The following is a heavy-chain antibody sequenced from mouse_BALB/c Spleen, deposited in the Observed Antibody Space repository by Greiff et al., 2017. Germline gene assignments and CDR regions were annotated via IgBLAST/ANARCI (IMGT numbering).Heavy chain of an antibody. D-gene: IGHD1-1*01. CDR2: ISSGSSTI. J-gene: IGHJ4*01. V-gene: IGHV5-17*02. Sequence: DVMLVESGGGLVQPGGSRKLSCAASGFTFSSFGMHWVRQAPEKGLEWVAYISSGSSTIYYADTVKGRFTISRDNPKNTLFLQMTSLRSEDTAMYYCARDYYGSSYYAMDYWGQGTSVTVSS. CDR1: GFTFSSFG. CDR3: ARDYYGSSYYAMDY.